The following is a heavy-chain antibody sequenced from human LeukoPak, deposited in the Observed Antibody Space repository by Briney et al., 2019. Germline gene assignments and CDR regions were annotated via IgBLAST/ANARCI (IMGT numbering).Heavy chain of an antibody. V-gene: IGHV4-59*01. Sequence: SETLSLTCTVSGVSISSYYWSWLRQPPGKGLEWIGYIYYSGSTNYNPSLKSRVTISVDTSKNQFSLKLSSVTAADTAVYYCASYYYDSSGYYLDYWGQGTLVTVSS. CDR2: IYYSGST. J-gene: IGHJ4*02. CDR1: GVSISSYY. D-gene: IGHD3-22*01. CDR3: ASYYYDSSGYYLDY.